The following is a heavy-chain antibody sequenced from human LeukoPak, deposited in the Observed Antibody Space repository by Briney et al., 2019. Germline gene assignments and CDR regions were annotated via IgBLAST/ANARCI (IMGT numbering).Heavy chain of an antibody. Sequence: GAVKVSCKASGYTFTGYYMHWVGQAPGEGVEGMGRINPNRGGTNYAEKFQGRVTMTRDRSISTAYMELSRLRSADTAVYYSARAYSTGSPYWGQGTLVTVSS. V-gene: IGHV1-2*06. CDR3: ARAYSTGSPY. CDR2: INPNRGGT. D-gene: IGHD6-19*01. CDR1: GYTFTGYY. J-gene: IGHJ4*02.